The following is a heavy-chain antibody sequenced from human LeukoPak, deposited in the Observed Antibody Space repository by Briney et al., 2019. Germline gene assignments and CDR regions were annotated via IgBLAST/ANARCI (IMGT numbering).Heavy chain of an antibody. Sequence: PGRSLRLSCAASGFTFDDYAMHWVRQVPGKGLEWVSGIGWNGGNIHYADSVRGRFTISRDNVKNSLYLQMNSLRIEDTALYYCVKDSQSSRCMDVWGQGTTVTVSS. J-gene: IGHJ6*02. CDR2: IGWNGGNI. D-gene: IGHD6-13*01. CDR3: VKDSQSSRCMDV. CDR1: GFTFDDYA. V-gene: IGHV3-9*01.